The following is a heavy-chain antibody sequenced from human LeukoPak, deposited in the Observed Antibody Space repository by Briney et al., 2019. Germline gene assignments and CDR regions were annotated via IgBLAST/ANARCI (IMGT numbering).Heavy chain of an antibody. D-gene: IGHD1-1*01. CDR2: IYHSGST. J-gene: IGHJ4*02. V-gene: IGHV4-30-2*01. CDR1: GGSISSGGYS. Sequence: SETLSLTCAVSGGSISSGGYSWSWIRQPPRKGLEWIGYIYHSGSTYYNPSLKSRVTISVDRSKNQFSLKLSSVTAADTAVYYCARAKRYGEIDYWGQGTLVTVSS. CDR3: ARAKRYGEIDY.